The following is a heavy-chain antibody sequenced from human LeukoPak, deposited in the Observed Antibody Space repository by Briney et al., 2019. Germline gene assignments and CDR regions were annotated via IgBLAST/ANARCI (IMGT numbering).Heavy chain of an antibody. CDR3: ARTTEGGYTYDYFYYYYMDV. J-gene: IGHJ6*03. CDR2: IYYSGST. V-gene: IGHV4-59*01. D-gene: IGHD5-18*01. CDR1: GGSISSYY. Sequence: PSETLSLTCTVSGGSISSYYWSWIRQPPGKGLEWIGYIYYSGSTNYNPSLKSRVTISVDSSKNQFSLKLSSVTAADTAVYYCARTTEGGYTYDYFYYYYMDVWGKGTTVTISS.